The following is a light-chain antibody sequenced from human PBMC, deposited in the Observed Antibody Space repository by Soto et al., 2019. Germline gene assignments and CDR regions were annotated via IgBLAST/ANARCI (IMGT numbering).Light chain of an antibody. CDR1: QSISTY. CDR3: QQSYSTPPA. Sequence: DIQVTQSPSSLSASVGDRVTITCRASQSISTYLNWYQQKPGKAPKLLIDAASSLQSGVPSRFSGSGSGTDFTLTISSLQPEDFATYYCQQSYSTPPAFGQGTKVEI. CDR2: AAS. J-gene: IGKJ1*01. V-gene: IGKV1-39*01.